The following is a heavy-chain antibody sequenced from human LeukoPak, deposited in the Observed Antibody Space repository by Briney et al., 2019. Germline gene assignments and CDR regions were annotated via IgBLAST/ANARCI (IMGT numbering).Heavy chain of an antibody. J-gene: IGHJ4*02. Sequence: ASVKVSCKASGYTFTGYYMHWVRQAPGQGLEWMGWINPNSGGTNYAQRFQGRVTMTRDTSISTAYMELSRLRSDGTAVYYCARVPITMIVVVASGGDYWGQGTLVTVSS. D-gene: IGHD3-22*01. CDR2: INPNSGGT. CDR1: GYTFTGYY. CDR3: ARVPITMIVVVASGGDY. V-gene: IGHV1-2*02.